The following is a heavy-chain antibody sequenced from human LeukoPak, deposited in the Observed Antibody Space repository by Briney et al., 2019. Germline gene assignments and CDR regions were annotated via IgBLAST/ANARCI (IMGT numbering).Heavy chain of an antibody. CDR2: IYIGGTT. CDR3: ARLDWSYYFDY. V-gene: IGHV3-53*01. Sequence: PGGSLRLSCAASGFTVSSNYMSWVRQAPGKGLEWVSCIYIGGTTYYADSVKGRFTISRDTSKNTLYLQMNSLRADDTAVYYCARLDWSYYFDYWGQGTLVTGSS. D-gene: IGHD3/OR15-3a*01. CDR1: GFTVSSNY. J-gene: IGHJ4*02.